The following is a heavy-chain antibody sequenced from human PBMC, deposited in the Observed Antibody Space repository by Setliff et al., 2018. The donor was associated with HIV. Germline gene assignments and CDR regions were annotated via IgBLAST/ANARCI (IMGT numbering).Heavy chain of an antibody. J-gene: IGHJ4*02. D-gene: IGHD6-25*01. CDR3: ARYSPRGYTLTGPY. CDR2: IYTSGST. Sequence: PSETLSLTCTVSGGSISSGSYYWNWIRQPAGKGLEWIGRIYTSGSTNYNPSLKSRVTISVDTSKNQSSLKLTSVTAADTAVYYCARYSPRGYTLTGPYWGQGTLVTVSS. V-gene: IGHV4-61*02. CDR1: GGSISSGSYY.